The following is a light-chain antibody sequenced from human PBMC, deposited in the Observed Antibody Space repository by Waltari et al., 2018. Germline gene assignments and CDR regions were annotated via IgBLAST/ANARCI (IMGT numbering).Light chain of an antibody. Sequence: QSVLTQPPSVSGAPGQRVTLSCTGISSNIGAGYDFHWYQHLPGTAPKLLIHGNSNRPSGVPDRFSGSKSGTSASLAITGLQADDEADYYCQSYDISLSGYVFGTGTKVTVL. CDR2: GNS. V-gene: IGLV1-40*01. J-gene: IGLJ1*01. CDR3: QSYDISLSGYV. CDR1: SSNIGAGYD.